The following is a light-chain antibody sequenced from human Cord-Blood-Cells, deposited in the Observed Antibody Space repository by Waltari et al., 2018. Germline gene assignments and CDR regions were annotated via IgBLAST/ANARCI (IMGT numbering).Light chain of an antibody. Sequence: EIVLTQSPATLSLSPGERATLSCRASQSVSSYLAWYQQKPGQAPRLLIYDASNRATGIPARFRCSGSVTDFTLTISSLEPEDFAVYYCQQRSNWPPLTFGGGTKVEIK. CDR3: QQRSNWPPLT. V-gene: IGKV3-11*01. J-gene: IGKJ4*01. CDR2: DAS. CDR1: QSVSSY.